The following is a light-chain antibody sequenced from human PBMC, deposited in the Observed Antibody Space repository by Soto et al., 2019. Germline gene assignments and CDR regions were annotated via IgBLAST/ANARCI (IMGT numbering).Light chain of an antibody. Sequence: QSALTQPRSVSGSPGQSVTISCTGTGNDGGAYNYVSWYQQHPGRPPKLMIYVVARWPSGVPDRFSGSKSGNTASLTISGLQAEDEADYFCCSYAGGYTYLFGTGTKVTFL. V-gene: IGLV2-11*01. J-gene: IGLJ1*01. CDR1: GNDGGAYNY. CDR3: CSYAGGYTYL. CDR2: VVA.